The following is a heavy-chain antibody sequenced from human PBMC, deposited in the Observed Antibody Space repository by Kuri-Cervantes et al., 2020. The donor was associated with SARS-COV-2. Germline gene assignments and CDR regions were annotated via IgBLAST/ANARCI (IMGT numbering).Heavy chain of an antibody. CDR2: ISYDGSNK. CDR3: AKDPGASGWYGLDY. Sequence: GGSLRLSCAASGFTFSSYGMHWVRQAPGKGLEWVAVISYDGSNKYYADSVKGRFTISRDDSKNTLYLQMNSLRAEDTAVYYCAKDPGASGWYGLDYGGQGTLVTVSS. J-gene: IGHJ4*02. CDR1: GFTFSSYG. V-gene: IGHV3-30*18. D-gene: IGHD6-13*01.